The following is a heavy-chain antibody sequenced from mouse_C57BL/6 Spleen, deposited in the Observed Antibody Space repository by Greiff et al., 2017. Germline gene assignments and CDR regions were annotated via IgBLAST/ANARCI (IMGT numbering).Heavy chain of an antibody. CDR2: IDPSDSYT. CDR1: GYTFTSYW. CDR3: ARGLLRPWYFDV. V-gene: IGHV1-50*01. Sequence: QVQLQQSGAELVKPGASVKLSCKASGYTFTSYWMQWVKQRPGQGLEWIGEIDPSDSYTNYNQKFKGKATLTVDTSSSTAYMQLSSLTSEDSAVYYCARGLLRPWYFDVWGTGTTVTVSS. J-gene: IGHJ1*03. D-gene: IGHD1-2*01.